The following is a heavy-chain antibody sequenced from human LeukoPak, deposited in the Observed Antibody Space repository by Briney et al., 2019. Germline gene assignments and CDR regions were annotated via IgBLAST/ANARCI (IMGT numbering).Heavy chain of an antibody. D-gene: IGHD3-9*01. V-gene: IGHV3-33*06. CDR2: IWYDGSNK. J-gene: IGHJ4*02. CDR1: GFTFSSYG. CDR3: AKDASVEYDILPGYYDFDY. Sequence: PGGSLRLSCAASGFTFSSYGMHWVRQAPGKGLEWVAVIWYDGSNKYYADSVKGRFTISRDNSKNTLYLQMNSLRAEDTAVYYCAKDASVEYDILPGYYDFDYWGQGTLVTVSS.